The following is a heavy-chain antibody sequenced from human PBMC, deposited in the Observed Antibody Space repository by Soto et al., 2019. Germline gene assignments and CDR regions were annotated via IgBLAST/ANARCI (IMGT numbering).Heavy chain of an antibody. V-gene: IGHV3-30*18. CDR3: AKDGFPAYIVVVPAAMFSDY. CDR1: GFTFSSYG. CDR2: ISYDGSNK. D-gene: IGHD2-2*01. Sequence: GGSLRLSCAASGFTFSSYGMHWVRQAPGKGLEWVAVISYDGSNKYYADSVKGRFTISRDNSKNTLYLQMNSLRAEDTAVYYCAKDGFPAYIVVVPAAMFSDYWGQGTLVTVSS. J-gene: IGHJ4*02.